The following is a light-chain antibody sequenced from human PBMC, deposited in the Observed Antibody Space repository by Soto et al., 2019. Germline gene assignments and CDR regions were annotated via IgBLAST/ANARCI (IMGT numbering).Light chain of an antibody. CDR3: QQTYVAPVT. V-gene: IGKV1-39*01. CDR2: ATS. CDR1: QNIKSF. Sequence: DIQMTQSRSSLSASVGERVTITCRASQNIKSFLNWYQQKPGKAPKLLIYATSSVQSGVPARFSGGRSGTAFSLSISSLQPEDFATYYCQQTYVAPVTFGGGTKVEI. J-gene: IGKJ4*01.